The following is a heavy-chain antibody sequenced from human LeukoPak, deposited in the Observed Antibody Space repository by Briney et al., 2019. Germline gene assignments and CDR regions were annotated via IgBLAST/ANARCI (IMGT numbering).Heavy chain of an antibody. J-gene: IGHJ6*03. Sequence: SETLSLTCTVSGGSISSGNYYWGWIRQSPGKGLEWIGSIYYSGSTYYNPSLKSRVTISVDTSKNQFSLKLSSVTAADTAVYYCYGSAAAGTAFRVYYYYYMDVWGKGTTVTVSS. CDR2: IYYSGST. V-gene: IGHV4-39*01. CDR1: GGSISSGNYY. CDR3: YGSAAAGTAFRVYYYYYMDV. D-gene: IGHD6-13*01.